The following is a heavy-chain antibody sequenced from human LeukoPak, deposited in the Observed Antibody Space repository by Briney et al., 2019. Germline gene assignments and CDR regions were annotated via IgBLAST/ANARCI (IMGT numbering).Heavy chain of an antibody. CDR1: GGSISSYY. J-gene: IGHJ4*02. V-gene: IGHV4-4*07. CDR3: ARDNYDFWSGSPFDY. CDR2: IYTSGST. D-gene: IGHD3-3*01. Sequence: SETLSLTCTVSGGSISSYYWSWIRQPAGKGLEWIGRIYTSGSTNYNPSLKSRVTMSVDTSKNQFSLKLSSVTAADTAVYYCARDNYDFWSGSPFDYWAQGTLVTVSS.